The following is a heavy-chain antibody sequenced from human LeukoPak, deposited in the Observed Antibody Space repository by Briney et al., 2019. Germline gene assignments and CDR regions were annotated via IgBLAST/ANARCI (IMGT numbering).Heavy chain of an antibody. J-gene: IGHJ4*02. D-gene: IGHD3-22*01. CDR2: IIPIFGTA. CDR3: ARGWYYYDSSGYSQAFDY. V-gene: IGHV1-69*01. CDR1: GGTFSSYA. Sequence: SVKVSCKASGGTFSSYAISWVRQAPGQGLEWMGGIIPIFGTANYAQKFQGRVTITADESTSTAYMELSSLRSEDTAVYYCARGWYYYDSSGYSQAFDYWGQGTLVTVSS.